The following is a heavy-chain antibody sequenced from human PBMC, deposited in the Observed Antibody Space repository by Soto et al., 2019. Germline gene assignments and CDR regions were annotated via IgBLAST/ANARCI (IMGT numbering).Heavy chain of an antibody. CDR2: MSHSGGT. Sequence: QVQLQQWGAGLLKPSETLSLTCAVYGGFVSSGSYYWSWIRQPRGKGLEWIGEMSHSGGTHFNPSLKSRVPISVDTCRNQFSLKMSAVTAADTALYYCARVERGTATTVVDAFNVWGPGTMVTVSS. CDR3: ARVERGTATTVVDAFNV. CDR1: GGFVSSGSYY. J-gene: IGHJ3*01. V-gene: IGHV4-34*01. D-gene: IGHD1-1*01.